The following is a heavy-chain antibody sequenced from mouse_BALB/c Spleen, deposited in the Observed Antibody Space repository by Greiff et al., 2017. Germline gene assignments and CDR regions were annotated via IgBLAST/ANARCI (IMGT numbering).Heavy chain of an antibody. J-gene: IGHJ2*01. V-gene: IGHV1-54*01. Sequence: VQLQQSGAELVRPGTSVKVSCKASGYAFTNYLIEWVKQRPGQGLEWIGVINPGSGGTNYNEKFKGKATLTADKSSSTAYMQLSSLTSDDSAVYFCAREGTTVVADYFDYWGQGTTLTVSS. D-gene: IGHD1-1*01. CDR3: AREGTTVVADYFDY. CDR2: INPGSGGT. CDR1: GYAFTNYL.